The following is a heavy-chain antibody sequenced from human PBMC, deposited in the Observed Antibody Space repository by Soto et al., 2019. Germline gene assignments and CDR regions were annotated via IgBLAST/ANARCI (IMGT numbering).Heavy chain of an antibody. J-gene: IGHJ3*01. D-gene: IGHD6-19*01. CDR2: ISACNGNT. CDR3: AGSVAGASNAFDF. V-gene: IGHV1-18*01. Sequence: ASVKVSCKASGYTFTSYGISWVRQAPGQGLEWMGWISACNGNTNYAQKFQGRVTMTRDTSASTAYMELNSLTSEDTAVYYCAGSVAGASNAFDFWGQGTMVTVSS. CDR1: GYTFTSYG.